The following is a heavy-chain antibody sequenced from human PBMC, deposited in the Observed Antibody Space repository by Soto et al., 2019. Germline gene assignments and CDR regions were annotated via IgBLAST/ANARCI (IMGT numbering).Heavy chain of an antibody. CDR1: GFTFSSYW. Sequence: PGGSLRLSCVASGFTFSSYWMHWVRQAPGKGLVWVSRINSDGSSTSYADSVKGRFTISRDNAKNTLYLQMNSLRAEDTAVYYCARGQGYYDYIWGSWGAFDIRGQGTMVTVSS. V-gene: IGHV3-74*01. CDR3: ARGQGYYDYIWGSWGAFDI. CDR2: INSDGSST. D-gene: IGHD3-16*01. J-gene: IGHJ3*02.